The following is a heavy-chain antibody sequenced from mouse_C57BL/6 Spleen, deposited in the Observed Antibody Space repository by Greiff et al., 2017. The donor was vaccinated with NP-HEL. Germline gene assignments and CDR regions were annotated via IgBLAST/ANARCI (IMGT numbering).Heavy chain of an antibody. CDR3: AREGGFYSNYYLDY. Sequence: VQLQQSGAELVKPGASVKISCKASGYAFSSYWMNWVKQRPGKGLEWIGQIYPGDGDTNYNGKFKGKATLTADKSSSTAYMQLSSLTSEDSAVYFCAREGGFYSNYYLDYWGQGTTLTVSS. V-gene: IGHV1-80*01. J-gene: IGHJ2*01. CDR1: GYAFSSYW. CDR2: IYPGDGDT. D-gene: IGHD2-5*01.